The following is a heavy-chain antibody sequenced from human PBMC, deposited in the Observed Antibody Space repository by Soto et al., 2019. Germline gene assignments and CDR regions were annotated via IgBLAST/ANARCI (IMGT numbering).Heavy chain of an antibody. CDR2: IYRAGST. J-gene: IGHJ4*02. Sequence: LSLPCAVSGGSFTSNNWWTWVRQPPGQGLAWIGEIYRAGSTNYNPSLKSRVTISLDKSENQFSLKVTSLTAADTAVYYCASRDPGTSVDYWGQGTLVTVSS. CDR3: ASRDPGTSVDY. CDR1: GGSFTSNNW. V-gene: IGHV4-4*02. D-gene: IGHD1-7*01.